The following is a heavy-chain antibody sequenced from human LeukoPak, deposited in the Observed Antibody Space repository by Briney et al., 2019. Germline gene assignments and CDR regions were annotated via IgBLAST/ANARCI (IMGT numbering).Heavy chain of an antibody. Sequence: VSCKAXXYTFTXXGINWVRQAPGQGLEWMGWISAYNGNTNYAQKFQGRVIMTTDTLTSTAYMELMSLRSDDTAVYYCARFLIGGGSPHYFDYWGQGTLVTVSS. J-gene: IGHJ4*02. CDR3: ARFLIGGGSPHYFDY. CDR1: XYTFTXXG. D-gene: IGHD2-15*01. CDR2: ISAYNGNT. V-gene: IGHV1-18*01.